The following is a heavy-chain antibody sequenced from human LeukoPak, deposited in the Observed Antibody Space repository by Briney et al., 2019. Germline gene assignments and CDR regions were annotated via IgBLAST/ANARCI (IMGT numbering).Heavy chain of an antibody. CDR2: IYYSGST. CDR1: GASVSSGSYY. D-gene: IGHD1-14*01. V-gene: IGHV4-61*01. CDR3: ARLTARSWFDP. J-gene: IGHJ5*02. Sequence: SSETLSLTCTVSGASVSSGSYYWSWIRQPPGQGLELTGYIYYSGSTNYNPSLKSRATISVDTSKNQFSLKLSSVTATDTAVYYCARLTARSWFDPWGQGTLVTVSS.